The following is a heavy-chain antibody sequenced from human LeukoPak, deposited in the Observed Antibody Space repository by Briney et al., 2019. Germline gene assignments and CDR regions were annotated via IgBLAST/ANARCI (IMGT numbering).Heavy chain of an antibody. Sequence: ASVKVSCKASGYTFTSYGISWVRQAPGQGLEWMGWISAYNGNTNYAQKLQGRVTMTTDTSTSTAYMELRSLRSEDTAVYYCARGYSSGWFPNWFDPWGQGTLVTVSS. J-gene: IGHJ5*02. CDR1: GYTFTSYG. V-gene: IGHV1-18*01. CDR2: ISAYNGNT. CDR3: ARGYSSGWFPNWFDP. D-gene: IGHD6-19*01.